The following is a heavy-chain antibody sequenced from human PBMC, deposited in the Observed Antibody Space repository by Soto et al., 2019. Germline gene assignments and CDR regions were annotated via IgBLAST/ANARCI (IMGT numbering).Heavy chain of an antibody. J-gene: IGHJ4*02. Sequence: QVQLQESGPGLVKPSETLSLTCTVSGGSISRYDWSWIRQPPGKGLEWIGYIYYSGSTNYNPSLKSRVTISVDTSKNQFSLKLSSVTAADTAVYYCARRWGSAADYWGQGTLVTVSS. CDR2: IYYSGST. CDR3: ARRWGSAADY. CDR1: GGSISRYD. D-gene: IGHD2-15*01. V-gene: IGHV4-59*08.